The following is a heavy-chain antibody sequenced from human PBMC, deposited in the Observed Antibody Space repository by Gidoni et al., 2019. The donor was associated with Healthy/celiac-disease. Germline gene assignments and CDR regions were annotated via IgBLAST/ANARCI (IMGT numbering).Heavy chain of an antibody. Sequence: QLQLVESGGGVVQPGRSLRLSCAASGFPFSSYGMHWVRQAPGKGLEWVAVISYDGSNKYYADSVKGRFTISRDNSKNTLYLQMNSLRAEDTAVYYCAKDQGHGDYVRYFDYWGQGTLVTVSS. D-gene: IGHD4-17*01. CDR3: AKDQGHGDYVRYFDY. V-gene: IGHV3-30*18. J-gene: IGHJ4*02. CDR1: GFPFSSYG. CDR2: ISYDGSNK.